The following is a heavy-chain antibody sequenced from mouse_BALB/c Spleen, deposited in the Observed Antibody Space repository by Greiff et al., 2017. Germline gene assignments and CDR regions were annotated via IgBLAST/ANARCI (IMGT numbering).Heavy chain of an antibody. CDR3: AREGIYYGSSWYFDV. CDR2: ISSGGST. V-gene: IGHV5-6-5*01. D-gene: IGHD1-1*01. Sequence: EVQGVESGGGLVKPGGSLKLSCAASGFTFSSYAMSWVRQTPEKRLEWVASISSGGSTYYPDSVKGRFTISRDNARNILYLQMSSLRSEDTAMYYCAREGIYYGSSWYFDVWGAGTTVTVSS. CDR1: GFTFSSYA. J-gene: IGHJ1*01.